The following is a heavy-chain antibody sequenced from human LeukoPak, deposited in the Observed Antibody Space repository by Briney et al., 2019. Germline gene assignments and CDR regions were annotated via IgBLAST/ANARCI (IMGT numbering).Heavy chain of an antibody. CDR1: GFTFSSYA. J-gene: IGHJ4*02. CDR3: AKDYY. Sequence: PGGSLRLSCAASGFTFSSYAMSWVRQAPGKGLEWVSLIRADGVSTYYADSVKGRFTISRDNSKNSLYLQMNSLRTEDTALYYCAKDYYWGQGTLVTVSS. CDR2: IRADGVST. V-gene: IGHV3-43*02.